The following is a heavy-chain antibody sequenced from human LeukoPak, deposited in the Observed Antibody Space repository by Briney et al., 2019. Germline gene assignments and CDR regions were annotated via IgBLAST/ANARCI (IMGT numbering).Heavy chain of an antibody. CDR3: ARDSGPLYSSGWFNY. J-gene: IGHJ4*02. Sequence: PGGSLRLSCSASGFTFSSYSMNWVRQAPGKGLEWVSSISSSSSYIYYADSVKGRFTISRDNAKNSLYLQMNSLRAEDTAVYYCARDSGPLYSSGWFNYWGQGTLVTVSS. D-gene: IGHD6-19*01. V-gene: IGHV3-21*01. CDR1: GFTFSSYS. CDR2: ISSSSSYI.